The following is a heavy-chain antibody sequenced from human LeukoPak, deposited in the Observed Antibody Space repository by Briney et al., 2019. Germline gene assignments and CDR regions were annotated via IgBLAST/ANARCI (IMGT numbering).Heavy chain of an antibody. CDR3: ARIRAANAFDI. Sequence: GGTLRLSCAASGFTFSSYWMSWVRKAPGKGLEWVANIKQDGSERYYVDSVKGRFTISRDNAKNSLYLQMNSLRAEDTAVFYCARIRAANAFDIWGQGTMVTVS. CDR1: GFTFSSYW. D-gene: IGHD3-3*02. CDR2: IKQDGSER. V-gene: IGHV3-7*01. J-gene: IGHJ3*02.